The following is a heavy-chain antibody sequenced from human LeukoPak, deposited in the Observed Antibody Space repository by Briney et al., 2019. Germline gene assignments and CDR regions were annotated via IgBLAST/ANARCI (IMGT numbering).Heavy chain of an antibody. CDR3: AKLPYCSSTSCYRDIY. J-gene: IGHJ4*02. CDR1: GITFSTYD. V-gene: IGHV3-30*02. Sequence: GGSLRLSCAASGITFSTYDIHWVRQAPGKGLEWVAFIRYDGSNKYYADSVKGRFTISRDNSKNTLYLQMNSLRAEDTAVYYCAKLPYCSSTSCYRDIYWGQGTLVTVSS. D-gene: IGHD2-2*02. CDR2: IRYDGSNK.